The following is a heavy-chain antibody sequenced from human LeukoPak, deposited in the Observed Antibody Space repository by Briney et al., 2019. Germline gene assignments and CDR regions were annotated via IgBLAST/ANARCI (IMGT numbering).Heavy chain of an antibody. CDR3: ARDQEVATLYFDY. V-gene: IGHV1-69*04. D-gene: IGHD5-12*01. CDR2: IIPIFGIA. J-gene: IGHJ4*02. CDR1: GGTFSSYA. Sequence: ASVKVSCKASGGTFSSYATSWVRQAPGQGLEWMGRIIPIFGIANYAQKFQGRVTITADKSTSTAYMELSSLRSEDTAVYYCARDQEVATLYFDYWGQGTLVTVSS.